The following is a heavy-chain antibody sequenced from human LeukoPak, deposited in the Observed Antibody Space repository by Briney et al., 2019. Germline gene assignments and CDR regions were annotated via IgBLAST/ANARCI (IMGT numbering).Heavy chain of an antibody. Sequence: SETLSLTCTVSGGSISSYYWSWIRQPAGKGLEWIGRIYTSGSTDYNPSLKSRVTMSVDTSKNQFSLKLSSVTAADTAVYYCAGSIAVAGTVDYWGQGTLVTVSS. V-gene: IGHV4-4*07. CDR2: IYTSGST. CDR1: GGSISSYY. J-gene: IGHJ4*02. D-gene: IGHD6-19*01. CDR3: AGSIAVAGTVDY.